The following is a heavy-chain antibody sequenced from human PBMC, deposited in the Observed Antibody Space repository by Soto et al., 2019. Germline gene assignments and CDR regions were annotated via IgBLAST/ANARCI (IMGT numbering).Heavy chain of an antibody. CDR1: GFTFTRSV. CDR2: ISDSGGAT. Sequence: EVQLLESGGGLVQPGGSLRLSCAASGFTFTRSVMTWARQAPGKGLEWVSTISDSGGATHYADSVKGRFTISRDNSKDTLFLQMNSLRAEGTAVYCCAREGFSSGKAGGFDVWGQGTMVTVSS. D-gene: IGHD6-19*01. V-gene: IGHV3-23*01. CDR3: AREGFSSGKAGGFDV. J-gene: IGHJ3*01.